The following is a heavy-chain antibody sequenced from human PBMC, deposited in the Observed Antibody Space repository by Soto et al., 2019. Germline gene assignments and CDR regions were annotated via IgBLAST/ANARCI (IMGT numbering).Heavy chain of an antibody. CDR1: GFTFSRYS. CDR3: ARGTGSKGMDV. V-gene: IGHV3-21*01. Sequence: PGGSLRLSCAASGFTFSRYSMDWVRQAPGKGLEWVSFISSSSTYIHYADSVKGRFTISRDDAKNSLYLQMNSLRAEDTAVYYCARGTGSKGMDVWGQGTTVTVSS. CDR2: ISSSSTYI. D-gene: IGHD4-4*01. J-gene: IGHJ6*02.